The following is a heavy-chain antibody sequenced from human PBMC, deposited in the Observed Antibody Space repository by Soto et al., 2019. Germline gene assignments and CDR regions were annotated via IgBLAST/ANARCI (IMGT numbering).Heavy chain of an antibody. J-gene: IGHJ5*01. D-gene: IGHD2-21*01. CDR1: GVSIHNSHSF. V-gene: IGHV4-39*01. CDR3: GRVVEGATRHTDFDS. Sequence: SETLSLTCAVTGVSIHNSHSFWGWIRQPPGKGLEFIANVYYSGGAHYNPSFKSRVTISVDTATNQVSLRMSSVTAADTAVYFCGRVVEGATRHTDFDSWGQGTLVTVSS. CDR2: VYYSGGA.